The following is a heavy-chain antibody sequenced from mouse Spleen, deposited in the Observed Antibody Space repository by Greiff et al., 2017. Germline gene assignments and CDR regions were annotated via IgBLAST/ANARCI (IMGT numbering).Heavy chain of an antibody. J-gene: IGHJ1*01. Sequence: VQLQQSGPELVKPGASVKISCKASGYAFSSSWMNWVKQRPGKGLEWIGRIYPGDGDTNYNGKFKGKATLTADKSSSTAYMQLSSLTSEDSAVYFCARCYYDPGYFDVWGAGTTVTVSS. CDR1: GYAFSSSW. CDR3: ARCYYDPGYFDV. V-gene: IGHV1-82*01. CDR2: IYPGDGDT. D-gene: IGHD2-4*01.